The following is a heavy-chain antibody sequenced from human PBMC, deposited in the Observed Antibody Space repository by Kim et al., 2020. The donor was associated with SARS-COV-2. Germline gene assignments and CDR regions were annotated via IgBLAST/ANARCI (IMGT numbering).Heavy chain of an antibody. V-gene: IGHV1-2*02. Sequence: ASVKVSCKASGYPFTGYYMHWMRQAPGQGLEWLGWINPNSGGTKYAQKFQGRVSMTRDTSSSTAYMDLSSLTSDDTAVYYCARDYGAYDDWGQGTLVTVS. D-gene: IGHD4-17*01. CDR1: GYPFTGYY. J-gene: IGHJ4*02. CDR2: INPNSGGT. CDR3: ARDYGAYDD.